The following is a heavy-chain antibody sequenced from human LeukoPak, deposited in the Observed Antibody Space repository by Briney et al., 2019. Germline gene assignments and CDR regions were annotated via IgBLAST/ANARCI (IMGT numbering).Heavy chain of an antibody. V-gene: IGHV4-31*03. CDR2: IYYSGST. CDR3: ARHGGYHSPIDY. CDR1: GGSISSGRYY. J-gene: IGHJ4*02. Sequence: SQNLSLTCTVSGGSISSGRYYWSWIRQPPGKGLEWLGYIYYSGSTYYSPSLKSRVSISADRPKNQFSLNLNSMTAADTAVYYCARHGGYHSPIDYWGQGTLVTVSS. D-gene: IGHD3-22*01.